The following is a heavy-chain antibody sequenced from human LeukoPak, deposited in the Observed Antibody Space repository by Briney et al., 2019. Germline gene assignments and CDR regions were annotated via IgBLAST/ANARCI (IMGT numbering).Heavy chain of an antibody. Sequence: SQTLSLTCAVSGGSISSGGYSWSWIRQPPGKGLEWIGYIYHSGSTYYNPSLKSRVTISVDRSKNQFSLKLSSVTAADTAVYYCASYCSSTSCWSEVFDCWGQGALVTVSS. V-gene: IGHV4-30-2*01. CDR3: ASYCSSTSCWSEVFDC. CDR1: GGSISSGGYS. D-gene: IGHD2-2*01. CDR2: IYHSGST. J-gene: IGHJ4*02.